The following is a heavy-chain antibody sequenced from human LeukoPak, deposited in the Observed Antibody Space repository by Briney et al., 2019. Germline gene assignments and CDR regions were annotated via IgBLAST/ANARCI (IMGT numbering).Heavy chain of an antibody. CDR2: IIPIFGTA. CDR3: ASEGYSSSWGKRNWFDP. V-gene: IGHV1-69*05. Sequence: ASVKVSCKASGGTFSSYAISWVRQAPGQGLEWMGGIIPIFGTANYAQKFQGRVTITTDESTSTAYMELSSLRSEDTAVYYCASEGYSSSWGKRNWFDPWGQGTLVTVSS. CDR1: GGTFSSYA. J-gene: IGHJ5*02. D-gene: IGHD6-6*01.